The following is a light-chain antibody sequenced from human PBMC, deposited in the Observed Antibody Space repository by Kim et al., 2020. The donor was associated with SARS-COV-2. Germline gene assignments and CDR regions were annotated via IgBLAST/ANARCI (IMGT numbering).Light chain of an antibody. CDR3: SAWDSSLNAWV. J-gene: IGLJ3*02. CDR1: NNNVGNQG. Sequence: LTQPPSVSKGLRQIAALTCTGNNNNVGNQGAAWLQQHQGHPPKLLSYRNNNRPSGISERFSASRSGDTASLTITGLQPEDETDYYCSAWDSSLNAWVFGGGTQLTVL. CDR2: RNN. V-gene: IGLV10-54*04.